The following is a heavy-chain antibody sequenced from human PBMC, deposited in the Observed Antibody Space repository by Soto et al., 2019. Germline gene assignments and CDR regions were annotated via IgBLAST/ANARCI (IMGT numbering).Heavy chain of an antibody. D-gene: IGHD3-22*01. CDR1: GFTFSSYW. CDR2: ISSDGSST. CDR3: ARCWYYYESSSYFSGDAFDI. Sequence: EVQLVESGGGLVQPGGSLRLSCEASGFTFSSYWMHWVRQGPGKELVWVSRISSDGSSTNYADSVKGRFTISRDNAKNTRYLRMNRLRAEDTAVYYCARCWYYYESSSYFSGDAFDIWGHGTMVTVSS. V-gene: IGHV3-74*01. J-gene: IGHJ3*02.